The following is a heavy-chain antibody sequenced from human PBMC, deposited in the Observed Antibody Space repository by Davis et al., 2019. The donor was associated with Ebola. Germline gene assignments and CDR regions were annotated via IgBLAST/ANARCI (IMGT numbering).Heavy chain of an antibody. J-gene: IGHJ4*02. CDR2: NSGSGGST. CDR1: GFTFSSYA. V-gene: IGHV3-23*01. D-gene: IGHD1-1*01. Sequence: PGGSLRLSCAASGFTFSSYAMSWVRQAPGKGLEWVSTNSGSGGSTYYADSVKGRFTISRDDSRNTLYLQMNSLRAEDTAVYYCAKRGETGRKEGFDYWGQGTLVTVSS. CDR3: AKRGETGRKEGFDY.